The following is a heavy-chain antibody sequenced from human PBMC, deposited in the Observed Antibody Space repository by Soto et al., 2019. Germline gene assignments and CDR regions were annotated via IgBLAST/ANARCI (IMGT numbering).Heavy chain of an antibody. Sequence: XETLSLPCAVDGGSFSGYYWSWIRQPPGKGLEWIGEINHSGSTNYNPSLKSRVTISVDTSKNQFSLKLSSVTAADTAVYYCARGPLKLRRDGYNYIDYWGHGTLATVSS. V-gene: IGHV4-34*01. CDR1: GGSFSGYY. CDR3: ARGPLKLRRDGYNYIDY. J-gene: IGHJ4*01. D-gene: IGHD5-12*01. CDR2: INHSGST.